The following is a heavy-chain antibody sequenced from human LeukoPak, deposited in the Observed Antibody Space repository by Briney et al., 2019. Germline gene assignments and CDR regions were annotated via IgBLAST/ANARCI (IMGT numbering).Heavy chain of an antibody. D-gene: IGHD6-13*01. Sequence: PGGSLRLSCAASGFTFSSSAMSWVRQAPGKGLEWVSNISGSGSGGSTYYADSVKGRFTISRDNSKNTLYLQMNSLRAEDTAVYYCAREGSSWFPNGNFDYWSQGTLVTVSS. V-gene: IGHV3-23*01. CDR1: GFTFSSSA. CDR3: AREGSSWFPNGNFDY. CDR2: ISGSGSGGST. J-gene: IGHJ4*02.